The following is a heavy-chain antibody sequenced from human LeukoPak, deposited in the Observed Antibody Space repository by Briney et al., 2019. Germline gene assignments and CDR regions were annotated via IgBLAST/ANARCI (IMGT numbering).Heavy chain of an antibody. CDR2: IYTSGST. CDR1: GGSISSGSYY. V-gene: IGHV4-61*02. Sequence: SETLSLTCTVSGGSISSGSYYWSWIRQPAGKGLEWIGRIYTSGSTNYSPSLKSRVTISVDTSKNQFSLKLSSVTAADTAVYYCARDPATMVRGISPGPFDYWGQGTLVTVSS. CDR3: ARDPATMVRGISPGPFDY. D-gene: IGHD3-10*01. J-gene: IGHJ4*02.